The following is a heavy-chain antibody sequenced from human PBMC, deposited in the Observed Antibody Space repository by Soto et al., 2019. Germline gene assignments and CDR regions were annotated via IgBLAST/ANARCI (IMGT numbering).Heavy chain of an antibody. Sequence: QVQLQESGPGLVKPSETLSLTCTVSGGSISSYYWSWIRQPPGKGLEWIGYIYYSGSTNYNPSLKSRDTISVDTSKNQFSLKQSSVTAADTAVYYCARGIGSYHFHYSVPGSLVTVSS. D-gene: IGHD1-26*01. CDR3: ARGIGSYHFHY. CDR1: GGSISSYY. CDR2: IYYSGST. V-gene: IGHV4-59*01. J-gene: IGHJ4*02.